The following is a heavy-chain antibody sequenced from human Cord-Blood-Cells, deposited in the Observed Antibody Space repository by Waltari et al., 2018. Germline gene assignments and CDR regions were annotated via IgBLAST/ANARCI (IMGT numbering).Heavy chain of an antibody. Sequence: QVQLQESGPGLVKPSETLSLTCAVPGYSISSGYYWGWIRQPPGKGLEWIGSIYHSGSTYYNPSLKSRVTISVDTSKNQFSLKLSSVTAADTAVYYCARVRAAAGTEYFQHWGQGTLVTVSS. D-gene: IGHD6-13*01. CDR1: GYSISSGYY. CDR3: ARVRAAAGTEYFQH. V-gene: IGHV4-38-2*01. CDR2: IYHSGST. J-gene: IGHJ1*01.